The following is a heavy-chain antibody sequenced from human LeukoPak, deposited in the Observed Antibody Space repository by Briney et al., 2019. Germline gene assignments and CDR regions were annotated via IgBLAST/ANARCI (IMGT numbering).Heavy chain of an antibody. CDR3: ASSSWFHGYFDY. CDR2: IYTSGST. Sequence: SETLSLTCTVSGGSISSYYWSWIRQPAGKGLEWIGRIYTSGSTNYNPSLKSRVTMSVDTSKDQFSLKLSSVTAADTAVYYCASSSWFHGYFDYWGQGTLVTVSS. D-gene: IGHD6-6*01. J-gene: IGHJ4*02. V-gene: IGHV4-4*07. CDR1: GGSISSYY.